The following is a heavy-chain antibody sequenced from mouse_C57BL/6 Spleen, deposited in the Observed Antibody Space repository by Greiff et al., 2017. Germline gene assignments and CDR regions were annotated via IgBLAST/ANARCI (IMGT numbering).Heavy chain of an antibody. CDR3: AAVGYGNSWFGY. J-gene: IGHJ3*01. CDR1: GYTFTSYW. D-gene: IGHD2-1*01. CDR2: IDPSDSET. V-gene: IGHV1-52*01. Sequence: QVQLQQPGAELVRPGSSVKLSCKASGYTFTSYWMHWVKQRPIQGLEWIGNIDPSDSETHYNQKFKDKATLTVDKSSSTAYMQLSSLTSEDSAVYYCAAVGYGNSWFGYWGQGTLVTVSA.